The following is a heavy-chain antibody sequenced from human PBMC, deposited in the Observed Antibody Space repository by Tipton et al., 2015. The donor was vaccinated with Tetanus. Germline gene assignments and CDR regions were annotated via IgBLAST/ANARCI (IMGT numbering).Heavy chain of an antibody. Sequence: TLSLTCRVSGGPLRSYYWSWIRQSPGKGLEWIGYIYFSGHTKYNPSLKSRVTFSLDTSQNQISLQLTSVTAADTAVYYCARHSGWYNFFTGVDVWGLGTTVTVSS. V-gene: IGHV4-59*01. D-gene: IGHD6-19*01. J-gene: IGHJ6*02. CDR3: ARHSGWYNFFTGVDV. CDR1: GGPLRSYY. CDR2: IYFSGHT.